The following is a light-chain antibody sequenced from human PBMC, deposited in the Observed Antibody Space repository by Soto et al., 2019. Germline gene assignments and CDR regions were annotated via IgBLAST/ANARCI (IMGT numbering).Light chain of an antibody. V-gene: IGKV1-39*01. Sequence: DIRMTQSPSSLSVSVGDGVTITCRASETINNYLNWYQQKPGRAPKLLIHAASTLQSGVPSRFSGSGSGTDFTLTISSPQPEDFATYSCQQSYTTPWTFGLGTKVDIK. CDR3: QQSYTTPWT. CDR2: AAS. CDR1: ETINNY. J-gene: IGKJ1*01.